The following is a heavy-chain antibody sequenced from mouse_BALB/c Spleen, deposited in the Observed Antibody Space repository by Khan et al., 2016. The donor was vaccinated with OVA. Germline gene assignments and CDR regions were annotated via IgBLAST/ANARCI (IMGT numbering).Heavy chain of an antibody. D-gene: IGHD2-14*01. CDR2: INTYTGEP. CDR3: ERVGYNGTMDY. CDR1: GYTFTIYG. J-gene: IGHJ4*01. Sequence: QIQLVQSGPELKKPGETVKISCKASGYTFTIYGMNWVRQAPGKGLKWMGWINTYTGEPTYADDFKGRFAFSLETSASTAFLQINNLKNEDTDTYFCERVGYNGTMDYWGQGTSGTGSS. V-gene: IGHV9-3-1*01.